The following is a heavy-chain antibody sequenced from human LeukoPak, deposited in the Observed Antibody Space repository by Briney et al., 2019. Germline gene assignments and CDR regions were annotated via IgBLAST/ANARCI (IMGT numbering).Heavy chain of an antibody. CDR1: GFTFYDYA. J-gene: IGHJ4*02. V-gene: IGHV3-43D*03. CDR3: AKDIGGNYFGPFDY. D-gene: IGHD1-26*01. CDR2: INWDGSST. Sequence: GGALRLSCGASGFTFYDYAMHWVRQTPGEGLGWGSLINWDGSSTYYADSVKGRFTISRDNSKNSLYLQMNSLRAEDTALYYCAKDIGGNYFGPFDYWGQGTLVTVSS.